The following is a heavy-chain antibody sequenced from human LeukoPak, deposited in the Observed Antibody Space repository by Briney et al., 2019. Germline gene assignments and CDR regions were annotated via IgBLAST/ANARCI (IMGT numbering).Heavy chain of an antibody. J-gene: IGHJ4*02. CDR1: GGSISSGDYY. D-gene: IGHD3-10*01. Sequence: SETLSLTCTVSGGSISSGDYYWSWIRQPPGTGLEWIGYIYYSGSTYYNPSLKSRVTISVDTSKNQFSLKLSSVTAADTAVYYCARFGELLSAFDYWDQGTLVTVSS. CDR3: ARFGELLSAFDY. V-gene: IGHV4-30-4*01. CDR2: IYYSGST.